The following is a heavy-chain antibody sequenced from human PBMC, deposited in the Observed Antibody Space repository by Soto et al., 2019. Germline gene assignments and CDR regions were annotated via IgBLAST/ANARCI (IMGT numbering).Heavy chain of an antibody. D-gene: IGHD1-26*01. CDR3: ARAVGSYGLYYFDY. CDR2: INPNSGGT. V-gene: IGHV1-2*04. Sequence: QVQPVQSGAEVKKPGASVKVSCKASGYTFTGYYMHWVRQAPGQGLEWMGWINPNSGGTNYAQKVQGWVTMTRDTSISTAYMELSRLRSDDTAVYYCARAVGSYGLYYFDYWGQGTLVTVSS. J-gene: IGHJ4*02. CDR1: GYTFTGYY.